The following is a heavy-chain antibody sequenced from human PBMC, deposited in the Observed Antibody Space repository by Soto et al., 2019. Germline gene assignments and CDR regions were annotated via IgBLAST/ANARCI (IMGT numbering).Heavy chain of an antibody. CDR1: GYPFTSYG. V-gene: IGHV1-18*01. J-gene: IGHJ4*02. CDR2: ISTYNGNT. D-gene: IGHD6-19*01. Sequence: QVQLVQSGTEVKKPGASVKVSCKASGYPFTSYGITWVRQAPGQGLEWMGWISTYNGNTDYAQNLHGRVTMTTDTSTSTAYMELRSLRSDNPAVYYCARDVRTGVAGPDWGQGTLVTVSS. CDR3: ARDVRTGVAGPD.